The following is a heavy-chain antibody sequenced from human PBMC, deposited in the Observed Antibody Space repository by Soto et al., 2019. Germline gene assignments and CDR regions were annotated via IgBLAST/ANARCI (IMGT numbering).Heavy chain of an antibody. D-gene: IGHD3-22*01. CDR1: GFTFSSYA. J-gene: IGHJ4*02. CDR2: ISGSGGST. CDR3: AKVRGRDYYDSSGPLNFDY. Sequence: GGSLRLSCAASGFTFSSYAMSWVRQAPGKGLEWVSAISGSGGSTYYADSVKGRFTISRDNSKNTLYLQMNSLRAEDTAVYYCAKVRGRDYYDSSGPLNFDYWGQGTLVTVS. V-gene: IGHV3-23*01.